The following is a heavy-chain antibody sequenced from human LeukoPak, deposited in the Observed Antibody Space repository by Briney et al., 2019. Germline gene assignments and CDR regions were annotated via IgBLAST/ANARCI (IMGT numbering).Heavy chain of an antibody. D-gene: IGHD3-10*01. CDR1: GGSFSGYY. Sequence: SETLSLTCGVSGGSFSGYYWSWIRQPPGKGLEWIGEINHSGNTNYNPSLKSRVTILVDTPRNQFSLKLTSVTAADTAVYYCARHYYGSENYYFDFWGQGTLVTVSS. V-gene: IGHV4-34*01. CDR2: INHSGNT. CDR3: ARHYYGSENYYFDF. J-gene: IGHJ4*02.